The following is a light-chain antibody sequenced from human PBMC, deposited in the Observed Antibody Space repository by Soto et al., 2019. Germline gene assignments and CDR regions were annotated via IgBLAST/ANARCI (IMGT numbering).Light chain of an antibody. CDR3: QRCDSGPWT. Sequence: DIQMTQSPSSLSASVGDRVTITCRASQDIGHSLAWYQHKPGEVPKLLIYRASIVSGVSSRFSGSGSGTDFTLTITSLQPEDVAAYYCQRCDSGPWTFGQGTKVAIK. CDR1: QDIGHS. J-gene: IGKJ1*01. CDR2: RAS. V-gene: IGKV1-27*01.